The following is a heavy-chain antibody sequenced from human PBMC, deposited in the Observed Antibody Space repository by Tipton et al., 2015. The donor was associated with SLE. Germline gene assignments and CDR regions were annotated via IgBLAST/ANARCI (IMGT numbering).Heavy chain of an antibody. CDR2: ISGSGGST. CDR3: ARPGVADY. CDR1: GFTFSSYS. Sequence: SLRLSCAASGFTFSSYSMNWVRQAPGKGLEWVSAISGSGGSTYYADSVKGRFTISRDNSKNTLYLQMNSLRAEDTAVYYCARPGVADYWGQGTLVTVSS. J-gene: IGHJ4*02. D-gene: IGHD2-15*01. V-gene: IGHV3-23*01.